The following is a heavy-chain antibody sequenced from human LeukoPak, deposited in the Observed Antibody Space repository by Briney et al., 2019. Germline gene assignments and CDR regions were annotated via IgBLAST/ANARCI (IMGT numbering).Heavy chain of an antibody. J-gene: IGHJ4*02. D-gene: IGHD3-22*01. CDR1: GFTFSSYG. CDR3: ARSLYYDTSGPFDF. Sequence: PGRSLRLSCAASGFTFSSYGMHWVRQAPGKGLEWIGEVYHDGSTNYNPSLQSRVTISLDKSKNQFSLKLSSVTAADTAMYYCARSLYYDTSGPFDFWGQGALVSVSS. V-gene: IGHV4-4*02. CDR2: VYHDGST.